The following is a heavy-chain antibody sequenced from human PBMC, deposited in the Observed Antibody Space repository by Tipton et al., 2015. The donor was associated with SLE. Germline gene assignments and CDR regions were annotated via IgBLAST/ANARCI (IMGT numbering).Heavy chain of an antibody. V-gene: IGHV4-59*08. CDR3: ARQYDILTPLQH. CDR2: TYHSGST. Sequence: GLVKPSETLSLTCTVSGGSLSSYFWSWIRQPPGKGLEWIGYTYHSGSTNYNPSLKSRVTISVDTSKNQFSLKLSSVTAADTAVYYCARQYDILTPLQHWGQGTLATVSS. D-gene: IGHD3-9*01. CDR1: GGSLSSYF. J-gene: IGHJ1*01.